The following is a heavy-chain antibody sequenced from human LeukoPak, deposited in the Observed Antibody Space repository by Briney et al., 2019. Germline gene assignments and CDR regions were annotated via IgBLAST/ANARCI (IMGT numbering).Heavy chain of an antibody. V-gene: IGHV3-21*01. Sequence: GGSLRLSCAASGFTFSLYSVNCVRQAPGKGLEWVSSISSSGSYIYYAESVKCRFTSSRDNAKNSLYLQMNSLRAEDTAVYYCARGASEFDPWGQGTLVTVSS. CDR1: GFTFSLYS. CDR3: ARGASEFDP. J-gene: IGHJ5*02. CDR2: ISSSGSYI.